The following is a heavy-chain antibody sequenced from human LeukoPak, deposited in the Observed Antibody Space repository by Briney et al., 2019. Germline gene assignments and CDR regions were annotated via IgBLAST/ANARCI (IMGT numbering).Heavy chain of an antibody. V-gene: IGHV1-18*01. J-gene: IGHJ6*03. CDR3: AREPTSSIAARFIYYYYMDV. CDR2: ISAYNGHT. CDR1: GYTFTSYG. D-gene: IGHD6-6*01. Sequence: ASVKVSCKASGYTFTSYGISWVRQAPGQGLEWMGWISAYNGHTNYAQKLQGRVTMTTDTSTSTAYMGLRSLRSDDTAVYYCAREPTSSIAARFIYYYYMDVWGKGTTVTVSS.